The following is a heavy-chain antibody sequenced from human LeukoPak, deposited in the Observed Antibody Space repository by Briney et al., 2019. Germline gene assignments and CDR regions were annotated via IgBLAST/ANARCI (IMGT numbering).Heavy chain of an antibody. CDR3: VRRIADSYYYYYYMDV. D-gene: IGHD6-13*01. V-gene: IGHV4-34*01. J-gene: IGHJ6*03. CDR1: GGSFSGYY. CDR2: INHIGST. Sequence: SSETLSLTCAVYGGSFSGYYWSWLRQPPGKGLEWIGEINHIGSTNYNPSLKSRVTISVDTSKNQFSLKLSSVTAADTAVYYCVRRIADSYYYYYYMDVWGKGTTVTISS.